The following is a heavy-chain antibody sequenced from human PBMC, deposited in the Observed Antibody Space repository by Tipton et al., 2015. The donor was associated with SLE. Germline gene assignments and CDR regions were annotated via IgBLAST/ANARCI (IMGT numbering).Heavy chain of an antibody. V-gene: IGHV3-7*04. Sequence: SLRLSCVASGFMFSEYWMSWVRQAPGKGLEWVANIKEDGSEKDYVDSVKGRFTISRDNGKNSLYLQMNSLRVEDTAVYYCARGTTVGTPRPDFFDLWGQGSPVTVSS. J-gene: IGHJ5*02. D-gene: IGHD4-23*01. CDR1: GFMFSEYW. CDR2: IKEDGSEK. CDR3: ARGTTVGTPRPDFFDL.